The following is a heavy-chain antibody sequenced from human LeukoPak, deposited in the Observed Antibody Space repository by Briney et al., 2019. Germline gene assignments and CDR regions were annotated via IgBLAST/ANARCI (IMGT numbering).Heavy chain of an antibody. Sequence: GGSLRLSCEASGFTFSSYAMSWVRQAPGKGLEWVSSISGSGGSAYYADSVKGRFTISRDNSKNTLYVQMTSLRAEDTAVYYCAIGPGGLFEYWGQGTLVTVSS. CDR1: GFTFSSYA. D-gene: IGHD4-23*01. CDR3: AIGPGGLFEY. V-gene: IGHV3-23*01. J-gene: IGHJ4*02. CDR2: ISGSGGSA.